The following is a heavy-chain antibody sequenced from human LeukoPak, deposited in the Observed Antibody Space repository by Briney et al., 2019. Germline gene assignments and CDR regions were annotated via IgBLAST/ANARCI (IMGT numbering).Heavy chain of an antibody. CDR1: GFTFSRHW. Sequence: GGSLRLSCAASGFTFSRHWMHWVHQAPGKGLVWVSRINSDGSSTSYADSVKGRFTISRDNAKNTLYLQMNSLRAEDTAVYYCKSGIVATIGDYWGQGTLVTASS. D-gene: IGHD5-12*01. CDR2: INSDGSST. V-gene: IGHV3-74*01. CDR3: KSGIVATIGDY. J-gene: IGHJ4*02.